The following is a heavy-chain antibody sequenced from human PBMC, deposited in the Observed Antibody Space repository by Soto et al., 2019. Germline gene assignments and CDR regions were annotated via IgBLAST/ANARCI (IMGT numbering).Heavy chain of an antibody. D-gene: IGHD6-13*01. J-gene: IGHJ4*02. CDR3: ARDRTLHSRSWYEGFDY. CDR2: INAGNGNT. V-gene: IGHV1-3*01. CDR1: GYTFTSYA. Sequence: ASVKVSCKASGYTFTSYAMHWVRQAPGQRLEWMGWINAGNGNTKYSQKFQGRVTITRDTSASTAYMELSSLRSEDTAVYYCARDRTLHSRSWYEGFDYWGQGTLVTVS.